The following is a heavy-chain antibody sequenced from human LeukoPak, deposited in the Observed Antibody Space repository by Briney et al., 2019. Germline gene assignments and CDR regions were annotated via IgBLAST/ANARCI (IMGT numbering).Heavy chain of an antibody. CDR2: ISSTSSYI. CDR1: GFKLFSEYS. Sequence: GGSLRLSCAASGFKLFSEYSMNWVRQAPGKGLEWVSSISSTSSYIFYADSVKGRFTISRDNAKNSLYLQMNSLRAEDTAVYYCARGIVGTTETTFDCWGQGTLVTVSS. CDR3: ARGIVGTTETTFDC. J-gene: IGHJ4*02. V-gene: IGHV3-21*01. D-gene: IGHD1-26*01.